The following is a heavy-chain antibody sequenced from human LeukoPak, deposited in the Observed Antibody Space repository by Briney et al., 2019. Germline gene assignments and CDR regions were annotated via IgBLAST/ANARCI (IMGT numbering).Heavy chain of an antibody. CDR3: GREGGNYVYDY. CDR2: ISPYGTNK. J-gene: IGHJ4*02. Sequence: GGSLSLSCAASGFTFSNFVVHWVRQAPGKGLEWVASISPYGTNKYYADSVKGRFTVSRDNSKNTLYLQGNSLRADDTAVFYCGREGGNYVYDYWGQGTLVTVSS. V-gene: IGHV3-30-3*01. CDR1: GFTFSNFV. D-gene: IGHD4-11*01.